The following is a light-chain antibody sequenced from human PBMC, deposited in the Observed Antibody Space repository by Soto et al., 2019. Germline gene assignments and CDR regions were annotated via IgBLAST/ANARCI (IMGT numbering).Light chain of an antibody. Sequence: DIQMTQSPSSLSASVVDRVTITCRASQTISTYLNWYQQKPGKAPKLLIHAASSVQSGVPSRFSGSGSGTDFTLTISSLQPEDFANYYCQQSYRAPLTFGPGTKVDIK. CDR2: AAS. CDR3: QQSYRAPLT. V-gene: IGKV1-39*01. J-gene: IGKJ3*01. CDR1: QTISTY.